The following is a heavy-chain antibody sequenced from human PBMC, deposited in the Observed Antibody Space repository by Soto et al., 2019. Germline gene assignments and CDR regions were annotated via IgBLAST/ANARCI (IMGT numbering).Heavy chain of an antibody. CDR3: ARDDSSGPGRFDP. V-gene: IGHV1-3*01. CDR1: RYTFTSYH. CDR2: INAVNGNT. Sequence: ASVKVSCKASRYTFTSYHMHWVRQAPGQRLEWMGWINAVNGNTKYSQKFQGRVTITRDTSASTAYMELSSLRSEDTAVYYCARDDSSGPGRFDPWGQGTLVTVSS. J-gene: IGHJ5*02. D-gene: IGHD3-22*01.